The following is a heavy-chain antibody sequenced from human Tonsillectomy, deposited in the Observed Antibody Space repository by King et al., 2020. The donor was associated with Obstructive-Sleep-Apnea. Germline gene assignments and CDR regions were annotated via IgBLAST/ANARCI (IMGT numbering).Heavy chain of an antibody. V-gene: IGHV7-4-1*02. D-gene: IGHD3-22*01. CDR1: GYTFTCYA. J-gene: IGHJ4*02. CDR3: ARDDQYAYYYDSSGYYGVDY. Sequence: VQLVESGSELQKPGASVKVSCKASGYTFTCYAMNWVRQAPGQGLEWMGWINTNTGNPTYAQGFTGRFVFSFVNSVSTAYLLISSLKAEDTAVYYCARDDQYAYYYDSSGYYGVDYWGQGTLVTVSS. CDR2: INTNTGNP.